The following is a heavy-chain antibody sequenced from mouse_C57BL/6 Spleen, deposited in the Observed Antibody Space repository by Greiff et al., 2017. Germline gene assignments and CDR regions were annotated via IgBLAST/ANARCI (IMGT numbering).Heavy chain of an antibody. CDR2: LYPGDGDT. V-gene: IGHV1-82*01. CDR1: GYAFSSSW. Sequence: VQLQQSGPELVKPGASVKISCKASGYAFSSSWMNWVKQRPGKGLEWIGRLYPGDGDTNYNGKFKGKATLTADKSSSTAYMQLSSLTSEDSAVYFCARSGGNYGFDYWGQGTTLTVSS. CDR3: ARSGGNYGFDY. D-gene: IGHD2-1*01. J-gene: IGHJ2*01.